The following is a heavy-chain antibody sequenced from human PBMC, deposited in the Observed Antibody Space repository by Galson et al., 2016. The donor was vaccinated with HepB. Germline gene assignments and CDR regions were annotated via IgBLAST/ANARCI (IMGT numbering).Heavy chain of an antibody. V-gene: IGHV2-5*02. J-gene: IGHJ4*02. Sequence: PALVKPTQTLTLTCSFSGFSLNASRLDVAWIRQPPGKALEWIALLYWVVVKRYSPSLKSRLTITKDTSKNQVVLTMTDMDPVDTATYFCARVRDGLELYFDSWGQGTLVTVSS. D-gene: IGHD1-7*01. CDR2: LYWVVVK. CDR3: ARVRDGLELYFDS. CDR1: GFSLNASRLD.